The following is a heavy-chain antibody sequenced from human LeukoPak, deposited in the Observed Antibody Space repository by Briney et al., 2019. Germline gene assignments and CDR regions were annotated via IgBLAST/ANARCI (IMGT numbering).Heavy chain of an antibody. J-gene: IGHJ6*03. CDR3: ARASLAAAGRGSYYYYYYMDV. V-gene: IGHV4-59*01. Sequence: PSETLSLTCTVSGGSISSYYWSWIRQPPGKGLEWIGYIYYSGSTNYNPSLKSRVTISVDTSKNQFSLKLSSVTAADTAVYYCARASLAAAGRGSYYYYYYMDVWGKGTTVTVSS. CDR2: IYYSGST. D-gene: IGHD6-13*01. CDR1: GGSISSYY.